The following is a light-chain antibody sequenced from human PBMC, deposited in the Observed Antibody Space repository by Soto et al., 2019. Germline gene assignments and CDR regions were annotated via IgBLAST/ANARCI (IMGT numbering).Light chain of an antibody. CDR1: QSINSY. Sequence: DVQMTQSPSSLSASVGDRVTITCRASQSINSYLNWYQQKPGIAPKLLNYGASSLHRGVPSRFSGGGSGTDFILTISSLQPEDFAAYYCQQSYTTSWTFGQGTRVEIK. V-gene: IGKV1-39*01. CDR3: QQSYTTSWT. J-gene: IGKJ1*01. CDR2: GAS.